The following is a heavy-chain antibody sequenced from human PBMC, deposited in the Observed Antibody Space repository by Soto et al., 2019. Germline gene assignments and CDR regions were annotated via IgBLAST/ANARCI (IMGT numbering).Heavy chain of an antibody. D-gene: IGHD3-10*01. CDR3: ARGPYGSGSYYNRDIVATIPYYFDY. Sequence: SVKVSCKASGGTFSSYAISWVRQAPVQGLEWMGGIIPIFGTANYAQKFQGRVTITADESTSTAYMELSSLRSEDTAVYYCARGPYGSGSYYNRDIVATIPYYFDYWGQGTLVTVSS. J-gene: IGHJ4*02. CDR1: GGTFSSYA. CDR2: IIPIFGTA. V-gene: IGHV1-69*13.